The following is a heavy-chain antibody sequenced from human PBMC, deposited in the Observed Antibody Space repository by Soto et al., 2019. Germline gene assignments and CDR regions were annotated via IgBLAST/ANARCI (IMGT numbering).Heavy chain of an antibody. J-gene: IGHJ6*02. D-gene: IGHD3-16*01. CDR3: ARHAPYDYVWVHGMDV. CDR1: GGSISSSSYY. V-gene: IGHV4-39*01. Sequence: QLQLQESGPGLVKPSETLSLTCTVSGGSISSSSYYWGWIRQPPGKGLEWIGSIYYSGSTYYNPSLKSRVTISVDTSKNQFSLKLSSVTAADTAVYYCARHAPYDYVWVHGMDVWGQGTTVTVSS. CDR2: IYYSGST.